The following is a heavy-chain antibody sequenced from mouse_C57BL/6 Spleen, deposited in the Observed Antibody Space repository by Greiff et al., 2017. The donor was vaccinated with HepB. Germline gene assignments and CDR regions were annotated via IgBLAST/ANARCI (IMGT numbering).Heavy chain of an antibody. J-gene: IGHJ1*03. CDR3: ARGGLTHWYFDV. V-gene: IGHV1-55*01. CDR2: IYPGSGST. D-gene: IGHD3-1*01. CDR1: GYTFTSYW. Sequence: QVQLQQPGAELVKPGASVKMSCKASGYTFTSYWITWVKQRPGPGLEWIGDIYPGSGSTNYNEKFKSKATLTVDTSSSTAYMQLSSLTSEDSAVYYCARGGLTHWYFDVWGTGTTVTVSS.